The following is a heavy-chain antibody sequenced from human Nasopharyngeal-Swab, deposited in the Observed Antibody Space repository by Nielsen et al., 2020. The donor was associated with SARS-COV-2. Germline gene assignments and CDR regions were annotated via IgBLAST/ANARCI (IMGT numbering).Heavy chain of an antibody. CDR1: GDSIRTYY. CDR2: IYYSWST. Sequence: ESLKISCTVSGDSIRTYYLNWIRQPPGKGLEWIGSIYYSWSTNYNPSLKSRLTISVDTSKNQFSLKLIPVTAADTAVFYCAGVDGYYGSGLLSDYGMDVWGQGTTVTVSS. J-gene: IGHJ6*02. V-gene: IGHV4-59*01. CDR3: AGVDGYYGSGLLSDYGMDV. D-gene: IGHD3-10*01.